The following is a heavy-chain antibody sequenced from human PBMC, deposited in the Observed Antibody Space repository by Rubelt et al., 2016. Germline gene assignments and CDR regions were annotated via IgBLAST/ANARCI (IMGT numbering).Heavy chain of an antibody. CDR3: ARTKTVEMATIPLAY. V-gene: IGHV1-46*01. J-gene: IGHJ4*02. D-gene: IGHD5-24*01. Sequence: QVQLVQSGAEVKKPGASVKVSCKASGYTFTSYYMHWVRQAPGQGLEWMGIINPSGGSTSYAQRFRGRVTITRDTSTSTVYMELSSLRSEDTAVYYCARTKTVEMATIPLAYWGQGTLVTVSS. CDR1: GYTFTSYY. CDR2: INPSGGST.